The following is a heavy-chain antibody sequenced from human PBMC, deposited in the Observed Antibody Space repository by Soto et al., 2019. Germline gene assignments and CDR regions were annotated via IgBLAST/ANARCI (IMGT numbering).Heavy chain of an antibody. V-gene: IGHV1-24*01. D-gene: IGHD3-9*01. Sequence: ASVKVSCKVSGYTPTELSMHWVRQAPGKGLEWMGGFDPEDGETIYAQKFQGRVTMTEDTSTDTAYMELSSLRSEDTAVYYCATNRIRYFDWLPPNAEYFQHWGQGTLVTVSS. CDR1: GYTPTELS. J-gene: IGHJ1*01. CDR3: ATNRIRYFDWLPPNAEYFQH. CDR2: FDPEDGET.